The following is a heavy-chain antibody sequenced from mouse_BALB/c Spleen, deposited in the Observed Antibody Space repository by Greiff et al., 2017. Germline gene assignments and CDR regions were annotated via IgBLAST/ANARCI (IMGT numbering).Heavy chain of an antibody. J-gene: IGHJ1*01. V-gene: IGHV1S41*01. CDR2: IAPGSGST. D-gene: IGHD2-3*01. CDR3: ASLYDGYPDWYCEV. CDR1: GYTFTSYW. Sequence: DLVKPGSSVKMSCKASGYTFTSYWINWIKQRPGQGLEWIGRIAPGSGSTYYNEMFKGKATLTVDTSSSTAYIQLSSLSSEDSAVYFGASLYDGYPDWYCEVWGAGSTVTVSA.